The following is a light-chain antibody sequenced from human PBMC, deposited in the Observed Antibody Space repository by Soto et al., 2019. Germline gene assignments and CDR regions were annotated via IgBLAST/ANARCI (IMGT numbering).Light chain of an antibody. Sequence: DIVMTQSPDSLAVSLGERATINCKSSQSVLLTSNNKNYLAWYQQKPGQPPKVLISWASTRESGVPDRFSGRGSGTDFTLTITRLQAEDVAFYYCRKFYPTLPFGGGTKVEIK. CDR2: WAS. CDR3: RKFYPTLP. CDR1: QSVLLTSNNKNY. J-gene: IGKJ4*01. V-gene: IGKV4-1*01.